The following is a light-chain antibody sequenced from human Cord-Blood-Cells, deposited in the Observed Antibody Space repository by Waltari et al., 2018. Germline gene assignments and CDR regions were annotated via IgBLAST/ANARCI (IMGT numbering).Light chain of an antibody. Sequence: QSVLSQPPSVSEAPRQRGTIPCSGSSSNTGNNAVNCYHKLPGKAPKLLIYYDDMLPSGVSDRFSGSKSGTSASLAISGLQSADEADYYCATWDDSLNGPVFGGGTKLTVL. CDR2: YDD. CDR3: ATWDDSLNGPV. V-gene: IGLV1-36*01. J-gene: IGLJ3*02. CDR1: SSNTGNNA.